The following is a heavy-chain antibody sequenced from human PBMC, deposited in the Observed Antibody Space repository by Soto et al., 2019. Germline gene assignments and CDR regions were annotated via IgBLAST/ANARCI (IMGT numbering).Heavy chain of an antibody. CDR3: TTGADYGVWGGVY. Sequence: PGGSLRLSCAASGFTFSNAWMSWVRQAPGKGLEWVGRIKSKTDGGTTDYAAPVKGRFTISRDDSKNTLYLQMNSLKTEDTAIYYCTTGADYGVWGGVYWGQGTLVTVSS. D-gene: IGHD4-17*01. V-gene: IGHV3-15*01. CDR2: IKSKTDGGTT. CDR1: GFTFSNAW. J-gene: IGHJ4*02.